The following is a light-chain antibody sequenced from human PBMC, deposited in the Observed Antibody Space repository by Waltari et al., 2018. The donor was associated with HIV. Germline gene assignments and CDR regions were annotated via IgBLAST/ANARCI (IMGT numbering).Light chain of an antibody. V-gene: IGLV1-44*01. CDR1: SSHIGSNT. J-gene: IGLJ2*01. CDR2: RNN. CDR3: AAWDDSLNGVV. Sequence: QSVRPRPPSSYGTPGQRVAIPCSGISSHIGSNTVNWYQQLPGPAPKLLIYRNNQRPSGVPDRFSGSKSGTSASLAISGLQSEDEADYYCAAWDDSLNGVVFGGGTKLTVL.